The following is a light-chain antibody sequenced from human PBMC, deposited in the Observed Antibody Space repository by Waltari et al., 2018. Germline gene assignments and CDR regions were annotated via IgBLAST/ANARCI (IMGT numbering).Light chain of an antibody. CDR1: QSVRHF. Sequence: DIQMTQSPSSLSASVGDRVTVTCRASQSVRHFLSWYQQKSGKAPTLVSYAASTLHSGVPSRFSGTGSGTDFTLTINGLQPEDFATYYCQQTYDSPWTFGQGTTVEVK. J-gene: IGKJ1*01. V-gene: IGKV1-39*01. CDR3: QQTYDSPWT. CDR2: AAS.